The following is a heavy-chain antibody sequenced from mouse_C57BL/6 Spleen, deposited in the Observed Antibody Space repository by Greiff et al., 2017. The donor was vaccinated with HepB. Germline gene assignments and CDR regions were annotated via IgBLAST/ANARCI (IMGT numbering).Heavy chain of an antibody. CDR1: GFTFSDYY. J-gene: IGHJ4*01. CDR2: INYNGSST. Sequence: DVKLVESEGGLVQPGSSMKLSCTASGFTFSDYYMAWVRQVPEKGLEWVANINYNGSSTYYLDSLKNRSIISRDNAKNILYLQMRSLKSEDTATYYCTRDRLGYAMDYWGQGTSVTVSS. D-gene: IGHD4-1*01. CDR3: TRDRLGYAMDY. V-gene: IGHV5-16*01.